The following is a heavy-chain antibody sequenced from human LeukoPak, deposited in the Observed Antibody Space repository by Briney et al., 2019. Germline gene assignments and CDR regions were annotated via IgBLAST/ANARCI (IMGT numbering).Heavy chain of an antibody. J-gene: IGHJ4*02. V-gene: IGHV1-2*02. D-gene: IGHD6-13*01. CDR1: GYTFTGYY. Sequence: GSSVKVSCKASGYTFTGYYMHWVRQVPGQGLEWMGWINSNSGDTNYAQKFQGRVTMTRDTSISTAYMELGRLRSDDTAVYYCARTLYIAAAPGGFDYWGQGTLVAVSS. CDR3: ARTLYIAAAPGGFDY. CDR2: INSNSGDT.